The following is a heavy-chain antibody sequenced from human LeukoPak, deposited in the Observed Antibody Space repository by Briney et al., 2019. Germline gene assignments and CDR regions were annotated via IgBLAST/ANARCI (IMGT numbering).Heavy chain of an antibody. J-gene: IGHJ6*03. Sequence: SETLSLTCAVYGGSFSGYYWSWIRQPPGKGLEWIGEINHRGSTNYNPSLKSRVTISVDTSKNQFSLKLSSVTAADTAVYYCARGVQIVVVPAAIGPGYYYYMDVWGKGTTVTVSS. CDR2: INHRGST. CDR1: GGSFSGYY. V-gene: IGHV4-34*01. CDR3: ARGVQIVVVPAAIGPGYYYYMDV. D-gene: IGHD2-2*01.